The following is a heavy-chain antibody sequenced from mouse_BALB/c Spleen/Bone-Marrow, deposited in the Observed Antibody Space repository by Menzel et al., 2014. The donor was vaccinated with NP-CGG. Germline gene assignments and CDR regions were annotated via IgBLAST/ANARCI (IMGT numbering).Heavy chain of an antibody. Sequence: VQLQQSGVELVRPGASVKLSCKASGYTFTSYWINWVKQRPGQGLEWIGNIYPSDSYTNYNQKFKDKATLTVDKSSSTAYMQLSSPTSEDSAVYYCTRSDRYDYYAMDYWGQGTSVTVSS. CDR3: TRSDRYDYYAMDY. J-gene: IGHJ4*01. CDR1: GYTFTSYW. V-gene: IGHV1-69*02. D-gene: IGHD2-14*01. CDR2: IYPSDSYT.